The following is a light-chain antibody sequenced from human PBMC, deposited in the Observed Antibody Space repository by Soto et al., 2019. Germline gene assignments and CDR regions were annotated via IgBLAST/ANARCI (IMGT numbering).Light chain of an antibody. CDR2: KTS. Sequence: DIQMTQSPSTLGASVGDTVTISCRASQSVSPWLAWYQQKPGKAPKLLIYKTSRLQSGVPSRFSGSGSGTDFTLKISSLQPDDFAIYYCQQYNSSGLTFGGGTTVDSK. CDR3: QQYNSSGLT. V-gene: IGKV1-5*03. CDR1: QSVSPW. J-gene: IGKJ4*01.